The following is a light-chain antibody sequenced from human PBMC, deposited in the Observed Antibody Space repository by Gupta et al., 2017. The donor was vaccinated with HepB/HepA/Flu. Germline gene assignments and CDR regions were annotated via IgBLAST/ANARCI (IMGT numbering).Light chain of an antibody. Sequence: QTVATQEPSFSVSPGGTVTLTCGLSSGSVSTSYYPSWYQQTPGQAPRTLIYSTNTRSSGVPDRFSGSILGIKAALTITGAQAHDESDYYCVLYMGSGSWVFGGETNL. CDR3: VLYMGSGSWV. V-gene: IGLV8-61*01. CDR2: STN. J-gene: IGLJ3*02. CDR1: SGSVSTSYY.